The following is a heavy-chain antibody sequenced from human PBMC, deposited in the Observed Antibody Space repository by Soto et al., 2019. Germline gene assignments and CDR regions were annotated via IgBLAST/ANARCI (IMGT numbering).Heavy chain of an antibody. V-gene: IGHV1-69*02. CDR2: IIPILGIA. J-gene: IGHJ4*02. Sequence: QVQLVQSGAEVKKPGSSVKVSCKASGGTFSSYTISWVRQAPGQGLEWMGRIIPILGIANYAQKFQGRVTITADKSTSTDNMELNSLRSEDTAVYYWASPLRRMATTHFDYWGQGTLVTVSS. D-gene: IGHD5-12*01. CDR1: GGTFSSYT. CDR3: ASPLRRMATTHFDY.